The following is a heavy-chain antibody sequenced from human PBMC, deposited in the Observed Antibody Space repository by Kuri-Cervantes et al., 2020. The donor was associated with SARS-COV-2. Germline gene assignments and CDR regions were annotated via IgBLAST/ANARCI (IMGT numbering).Heavy chain of an antibody. CDR3: ARVSGDSRFSYYMDV. V-gene: IGHV4-59*12. CDR2: IYYSGST. J-gene: IGHJ6*03. Sequence: ESLKISCPVSGGSISSYYWSWIRQPPGKGLEWIGYIYYSGSTNYNPSLKSRVTISVDRSKNQFSLKVSSLSAADTAVYYCARVSGDSRFSYYMDVWGTGTTVTVSS. D-gene: IGHD7-27*01. CDR1: GGSISSYY.